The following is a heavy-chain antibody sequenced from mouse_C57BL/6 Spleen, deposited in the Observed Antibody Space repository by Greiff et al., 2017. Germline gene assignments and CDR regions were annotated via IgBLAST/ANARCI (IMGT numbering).Heavy chain of an antibody. Sequence: VQLQQSGAELVRPGTSVKVSCKASGYAFTNYLIEWVKQRPGQGLEWIGVINPGSGGTNYNEKFKGKATLTADKSSSTAYMQLSSLTSEDSAVYFCARDGYYGSLWDFDVWGTGTTLTVSS. CDR2: INPGSGGT. CDR3: ARDGYYGSLWDFDV. D-gene: IGHD1-1*01. CDR1: GYAFTNYL. V-gene: IGHV1-54*01. J-gene: IGHJ1*03.